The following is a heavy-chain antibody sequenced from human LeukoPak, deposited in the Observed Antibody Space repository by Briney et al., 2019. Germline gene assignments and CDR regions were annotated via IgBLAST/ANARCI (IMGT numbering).Heavy chain of an antibody. D-gene: IGHD3-22*01. CDR3: TFSPTGYYYDTSE. J-gene: IGHJ4*02. CDR2: IQSKTDGGTT. V-gene: IGHV3-15*01. Sequence: GGSLRLSCAGSGFPFSVAWMSWVRQAPGKGLEWVGLIQSKTDGGTTVYAGSVKGRFTFSRDDSKNTVYLQMNSLKAEGTAVYYCTFSPTGYYYDTSEWGQGTLVTVSS. CDR1: GFPFSVAW.